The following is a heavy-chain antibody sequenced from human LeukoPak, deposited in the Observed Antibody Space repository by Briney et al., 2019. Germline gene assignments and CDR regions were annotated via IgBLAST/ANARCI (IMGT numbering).Heavy chain of an antibody. CDR3: AKGFIAVAGRLYYYGMDV. D-gene: IGHD6-19*01. Sequence: GPSLRHFYAPCGFKYWRSPMRWVPQAPEKGLEWFSAISGSGGSTYYAASVKGRFTISRNNSKNTLDLQINSLRAEDTAVYCCAKGFIAVAGRLYYYGMDVWGQGTTHTVSS. J-gene: IGHJ6*02. CDR1: GFKYWRSP. CDR2: ISGSGGST. V-gene: IGHV3-23*01.